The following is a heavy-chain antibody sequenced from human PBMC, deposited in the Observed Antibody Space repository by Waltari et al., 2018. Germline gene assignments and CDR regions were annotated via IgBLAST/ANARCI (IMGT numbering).Heavy chain of an antibody. CDR2: IYYSGST. CDR3: ARRGTMVRGVMGQFYP. Sequence: QLQLQESGPGLVKPSETLSLTCTVPGGSISSSSYYWGWIRQPPGKGLEWIGSIYYSGSTYYNPPLKSRVTISVDTSKNQFSLKLSSVTAADTAVYYCARRGTMVRGVMGQFYPWGQGTLVTVSS. D-gene: IGHD3-10*01. CDR1: GGSISSSSYY. J-gene: IGHJ5*02. V-gene: IGHV4-39*01.